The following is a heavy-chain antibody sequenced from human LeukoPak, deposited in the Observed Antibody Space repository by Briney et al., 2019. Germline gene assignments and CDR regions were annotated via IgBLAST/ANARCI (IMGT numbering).Heavy chain of an antibody. CDR2: IYPGDSDT. CDR1: GYSFTSYW. V-gene: IGHV5-51*01. CDR3: ARSPRRGVIFRTQNYYFDY. D-gene: IGHD3-10*01. Sequence: GESLKISCKGSGYSFTSYWIGWVRQMPGKGLEWMGIIYPGDSDTRYSPSFQGQVIISADKSISTAYLQWSSLKASDTAMYYCARSPRRGVIFRTQNYYFDYWGQGTLVTVSS. J-gene: IGHJ4*02.